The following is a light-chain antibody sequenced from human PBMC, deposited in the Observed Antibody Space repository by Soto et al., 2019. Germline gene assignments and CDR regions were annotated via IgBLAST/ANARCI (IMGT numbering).Light chain of an antibody. V-gene: IGKV3-20*01. CDR1: LSVSSSY. CDR3: QQYSSSRT. CDR2: GAS. J-gene: IGKJ1*01. Sequence: EIGLTQSPGTLSLSPGERATLSCRASLSVSSSYLAWYQQKPGQAPRLLIYGASSRATGIPDRFSGSGSGTDFTLTISSLEPEDFAVYYCQQYSSSRTFGQGTNV.